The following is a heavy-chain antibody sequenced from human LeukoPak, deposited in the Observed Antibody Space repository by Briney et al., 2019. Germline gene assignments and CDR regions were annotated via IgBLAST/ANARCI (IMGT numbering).Heavy chain of an antibody. CDR1: GYTFTSYG. Sequence: GASVKVSCKASGYTFTSYGISWVRQAPGQGLEWMGWINTNTGNPTYAQGFTGRFVFSLDTSVSTAYLQISSLKAEDTAVYYCARDRPYYYDSSGTFDIWGQGTMVTVSS. V-gene: IGHV7-4-1*02. CDR3: ARDRPYYYDSSGTFDI. J-gene: IGHJ3*02. D-gene: IGHD3-22*01. CDR2: INTNTGNP.